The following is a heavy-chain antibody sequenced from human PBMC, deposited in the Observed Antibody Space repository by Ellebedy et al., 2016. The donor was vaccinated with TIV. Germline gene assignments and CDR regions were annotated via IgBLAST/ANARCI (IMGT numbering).Heavy chain of an antibody. V-gene: IGHV3-30-3*01. Sequence: GGSLRLXXAASGFTFSSYAMHWVRQAPGKGLEWVAVISYDGSNKYYADSVKGRFTISRDNAKNSLYLQMNSLRAEDTAVYYCARDRYFDYWGQGTLVTVSS. CDR1: GFTFSSYA. J-gene: IGHJ4*02. CDR3: ARDRYFDY. CDR2: ISYDGSNK.